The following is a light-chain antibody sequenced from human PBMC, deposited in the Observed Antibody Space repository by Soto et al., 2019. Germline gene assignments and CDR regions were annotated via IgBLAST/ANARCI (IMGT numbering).Light chain of an antibody. CDR1: SSNIGAGYD. V-gene: IGLV1-40*01. Sequence: QSALTQPPSVSVAPGQRVTVSCTGSSSNIGAGYDVHWYQQLPGKAPKLLIYGNNNRPSGVPDRFSGSKSGTSASLAITGLRADDEADYYCQSYASSLSANFVFGTGTKVTVL. CDR2: GNN. CDR3: QSYASSLSANFV. J-gene: IGLJ1*01.